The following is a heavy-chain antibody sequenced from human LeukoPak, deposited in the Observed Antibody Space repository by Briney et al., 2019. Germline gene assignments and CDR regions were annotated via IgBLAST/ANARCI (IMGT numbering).Heavy chain of an antibody. J-gene: IGHJ6*02. CDR3: ARSLPGTMLRGYGIDV. V-gene: IGHV5-51*01. CDR1: GYSFTNYW. D-gene: IGHD3-10*01. Sequence: GASLKISRKASGYSFTNYWIGWVRPMPGKGLELIGIIYPGDSDTRYRPSFQGQVTISADKSKSTAYLQWGSLKASDTAMYYCARSLPGTMLRGYGIDVWGQGTTVTVSS. CDR2: IYPGDSDT.